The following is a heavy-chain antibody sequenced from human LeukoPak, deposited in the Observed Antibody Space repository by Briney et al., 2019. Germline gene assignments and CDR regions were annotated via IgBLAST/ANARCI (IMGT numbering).Heavy chain of an antibody. V-gene: IGHV1-69*04. CDR2: IIPILGIA. CDR1: GGTLSSYA. J-gene: IGHJ3*02. CDR3: AREDYYDSSGYPHDAFDI. D-gene: IGHD3-22*01. Sequence: SSVKVSCKASGGTLSSYAISWVRQAPGQGLEWMGRIIPILGIANYAQKFQGRVTITADKSTSTAYMELSSLRSEDTAVYYCAREDYYDSSGYPHDAFDIWGQGTMVTVSS.